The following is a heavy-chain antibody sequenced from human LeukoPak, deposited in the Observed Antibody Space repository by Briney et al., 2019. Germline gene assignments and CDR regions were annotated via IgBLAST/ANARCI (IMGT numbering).Heavy chain of an antibody. CDR1: GFTFNTAW. CDR3: ARDDDYGDYFFDY. CDR2: INSDGSST. Sequence: GGSLRLSCAVSGFTFNTAWMSWVRQAPGKGLVWVSRINSDGSSTSYADSVKGRFTISRDNAKNTLYLQMNSLRAEDTAVYYCARDDDYGDYFFDYWGQGTLVTVSS. J-gene: IGHJ4*02. V-gene: IGHV3-74*01. D-gene: IGHD4-17*01.